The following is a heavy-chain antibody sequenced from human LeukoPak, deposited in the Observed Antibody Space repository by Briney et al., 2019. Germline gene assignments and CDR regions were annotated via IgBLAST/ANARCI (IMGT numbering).Heavy chain of an antibody. CDR1: GFTFSSYA. CDR2: ISGSGDTT. V-gene: IGHV3-23*01. CDR3: AKDFTLAMATMFGY. J-gene: IGHJ4*02. Sequence: PGGSLRLSCAASGFTFSSYAMSWVRQAPGKGLEWVSAISGSGDTTYYADSVKGRFTISRDNSKKTLYLQMNSLRAEDTAVYYCAKDFTLAMATMFGYWGQGTLVTVSS. D-gene: IGHD5-24*01.